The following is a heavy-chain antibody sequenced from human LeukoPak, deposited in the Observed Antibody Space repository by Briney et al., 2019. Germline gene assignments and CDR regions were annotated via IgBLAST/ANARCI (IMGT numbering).Heavy chain of an antibody. V-gene: IGHV3-23*01. D-gene: IGHD3-3*01. Sequence: GGSLRLSCAASGFTFSGYGMSWVRQAPGKGLKWVSAISGSGGSTYYADSVKGRFTISRDNSKNTLYLQMNSLRAEDTAIYYCARDERLLSFLKWGQGTLVTVSS. J-gene: IGHJ4*02. CDR1: GFTFSGYG. CDR2: ISGSGGST. CDR3: ARDERLLSFLK.